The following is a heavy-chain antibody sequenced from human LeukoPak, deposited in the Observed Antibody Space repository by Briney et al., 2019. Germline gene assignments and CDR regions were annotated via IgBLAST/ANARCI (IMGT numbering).Heavy chain of an antibody. J-gene: IGHJ4*02. CDR1: GGTFSSYA. CDR2: ISTYNGNT. Sequence: ASVKVSCKASGGTFSSYAISWVRQAPGQGLEWMGWISTYNGNTNHAQKLQGRVTMTTDTSTSTAYMELRSLRSDDTAVYYCARDLGWGSWSVHFDYWGQGTLVTVSS. CDR3: ARDLGWGSWSVHFDY. D-gene: IGHD3-10*01. V-gene: IGHV1-18*01.